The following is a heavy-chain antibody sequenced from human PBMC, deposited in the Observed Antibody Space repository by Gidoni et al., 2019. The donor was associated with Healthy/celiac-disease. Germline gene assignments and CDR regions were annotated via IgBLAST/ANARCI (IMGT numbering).Heavy chain of an antibody. CDR3: AKDGSVTLRYFDWYFDY. CDR1: GFTFSSYA. J-gene: IGHJ4*02. Sequence: EVQLLESGGGLVQPGGSLRLPCAASGFTFSSYAMRGVRRAPGKGLGWVSAISGSGGSTYYADSVKGRFTISRDNSKNTLYLQMNSLRAEDTAVYYCAKDGSVTLRYFDWYFDYWGQGTLVTVSS. D-gene: IGHD3-9*01. V-gene: IGHV3-23*01. CDR2: ISGSGGST.